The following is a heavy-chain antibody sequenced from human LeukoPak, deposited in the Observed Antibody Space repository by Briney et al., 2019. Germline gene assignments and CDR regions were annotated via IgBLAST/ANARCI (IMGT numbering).Heavy chain of an antibody. J-gene: IGHJ3*02. CDR3: AGDRQRWLQSPNDAFDI. V-gene: IGHV3-48*03. Sequence: GGSLRLSCAASGFTFSSYEMNWVRQAPGKGLEWVSYISSSGSTIYYADSVKGRFTISRDNANNSLYLQMNSLRAEDTAVYYCAGDRQRWLQSPNDAFDIWGQGTMATVSS. CDR2: ISSSGSTI. CDR1: GFTFSSYE. D-gene: IGHD5-24*01.